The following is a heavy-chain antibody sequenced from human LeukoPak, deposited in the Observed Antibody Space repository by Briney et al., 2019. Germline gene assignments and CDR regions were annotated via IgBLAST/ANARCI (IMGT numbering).Heavy chain of an antibody. CDR3: ASRDYFDY. Sequence: PGGSLRLSCAVSGFTFSTKSMNWVRQAPGKGLEWVSYITADSGTTYYADSVKGRFTISRDNAKNSLFLQMNSLRDEDTAVYYCASRDYFDYWGQGTQVTVSS. J-gene: IGHJ4*02. V-gene: IGHV3-48*02. CDR2: ITADSGTT. CDR1: GFTFSTKS.